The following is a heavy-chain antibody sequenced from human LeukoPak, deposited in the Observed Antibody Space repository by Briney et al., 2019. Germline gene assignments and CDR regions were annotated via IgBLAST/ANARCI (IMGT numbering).Heavy chain of an antibody. D-gene: IGHD3-16*01. CDR1: GFTFRYYY. CDR3: ARASRGTPHY. CDR2: ISNTDDTI. V-gene: IGHV3-11*01. J-gene: IGHJ4*02. Sequence: GGSLRLSCAASGFTFRYYYLTWISQAPGKGLEWVAYISNTDDTIYYGDSVKGRFTISRDNAKGLLYLQMNSLRVEDTAVYYCARASRGTPHYWGQRTLVTVSS.